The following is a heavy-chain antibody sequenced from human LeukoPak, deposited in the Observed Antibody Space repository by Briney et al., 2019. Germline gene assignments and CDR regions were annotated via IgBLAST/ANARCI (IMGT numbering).Heavy chain of an antibody. CDR1: GYSFTSYG. J-gene: IGHJ4*02. CDR3: ARDPALDCGGDCYSFGLDY. V-gene: IGHV1-18*04. D-gene: IGHD2-21*02. Sequence: GASVKVSCKASGYSFTSYGISWVRQAPGQGIEWMGWISAYNGNTNYAQKLQGRVTMTTDTSTSTAYMELRSLRSDDTAVYYCARDPALDCGGDCYSFGLDYWGQGTLVTVSS. CDR2: ISAYNGNT.